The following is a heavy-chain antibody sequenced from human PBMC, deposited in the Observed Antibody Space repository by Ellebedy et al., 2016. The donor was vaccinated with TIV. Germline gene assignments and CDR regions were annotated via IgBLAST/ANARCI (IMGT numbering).Heavy chain of an antibody. CDR1: GYTFTSYG. Sequence: ASVKVSCKASGYTFTSYGISWVRQAPGQGLEWMGWISAYNGNTNYAQKFQGRVTITADKSTSTAYMGLSSLRSDDTAVYYCARGFGGRVAYFDYWGQGTLVTVSS. V-gene: IGHV1-18*01. J-gene: IGHJ4*02. CDR3: ARGFGGRVAYFDY. CDR2: ISAYNGNT. D-gene: IGHD3-10*01.